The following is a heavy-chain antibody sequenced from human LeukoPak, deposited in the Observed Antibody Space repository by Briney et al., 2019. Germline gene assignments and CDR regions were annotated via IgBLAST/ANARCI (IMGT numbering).Heavy chain of an antibody. Sequence: PGGSLRLSCAASGFTFSSYEMNWVRQAPGKGLEWVSVISGNSATTYYADSVKGRFTISRDNAKNSLFLQMNSLRAEDTAVYYCARAHIWNYGNFENWGQGTLVTVSS. J-gene: IGHJ4*02. CDR2: ISGNSATT. V-gene: IGHV3-48*03. CDR3: ARAHIWNYGNFEN. CDR1: GFTFSSYE. D-gene: IGHD1-7*01.